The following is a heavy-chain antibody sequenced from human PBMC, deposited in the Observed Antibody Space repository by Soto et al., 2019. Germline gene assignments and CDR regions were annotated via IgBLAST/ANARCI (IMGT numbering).Heavy chain of an antibody. D-gene: IGHD6-19*01. CDR3: ARVRSSSGWYWNYFDY. J-gene: IGHJ4*02. Sequence: QVQLQQWGAGLLKPSETLSLTCAVYGGSFSGYYWSWIRQPPGKGLEWIGEINHSGSTNYNPSLKSRVTISVDPSKNQFSLKLSSVTAADTAVYYCARVRSSSGWYWNYFDYWGQGTLVTVSS. CDR1: GGSFSGYY. V-gene: IGHV4-34*01. CDR2: INHSGST.